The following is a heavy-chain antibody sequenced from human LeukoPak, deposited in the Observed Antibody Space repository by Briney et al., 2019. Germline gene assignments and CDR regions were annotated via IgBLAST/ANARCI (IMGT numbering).Heavy chain of an antibody. CDR2: IRSGGTNT. Sequence: GGSLRLSCAASGFTFSSYWMSWVRQAPGKGPEWVSYIRSGGTNTDYTGSVKGRFTISRDNAKNSLYLQMNSLRAEDTAVYYCARMNYVSSGWGAPFDYWGQGTLVPVSS. J-gene: IGHJ4*02. V-gene: IGHV3-48*04. CDR1: GFTFSSYW. D-gene: IGHD1-7*01. CDR3: ARMNYVSSGWGAPFDY.